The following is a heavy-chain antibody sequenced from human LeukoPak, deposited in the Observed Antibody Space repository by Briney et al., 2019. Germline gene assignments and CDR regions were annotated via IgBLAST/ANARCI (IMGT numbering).Heavy chain of an antibody. D-gene: IGHD3-22*01. V-gene: IGHV3-73*01. CDR1: GFTFSGSA. CDR3: TTDGLYDSSGYYLYFDY. CDR2: IRSKANNYAT. J-gene: IGHJ4*02. Sequence: GGSLRLSCAASGFTFSGSAVHWVRQASGKGLEWVGRIRSKANNYATAYAASVKGRFTISRDDSKNTAYLQMNSLKTEDTAVYYCTTDGLYDSSGYYLYFDYWGQGTLVTVSS.